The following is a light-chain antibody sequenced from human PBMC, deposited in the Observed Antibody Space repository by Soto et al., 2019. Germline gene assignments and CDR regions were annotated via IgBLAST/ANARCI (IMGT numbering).Light chain of an antibody. CDR3: QEYNTYSWA. CDR1: QGLVHSDGNTY. Sequence: DVVVTQSPLSLPVTLGQAASISCRSSQGLVHSDGNTYLSWFHQRPGHSPRRLIHKVSNRDSGVPDRFSGSGSGTEFALTISSLQPDDVATYLCQEYNTYSWAFGQGTKVDIK. J-gene: IGKJ1*01. V-gene: IGKV2-30*02. CDR2: KVS.